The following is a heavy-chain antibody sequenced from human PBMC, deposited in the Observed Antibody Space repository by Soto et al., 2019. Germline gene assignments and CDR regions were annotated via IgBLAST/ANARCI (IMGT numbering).Heavy chain of an antibody. V-gene: IGHV1-8*01. D-gene: IGHD6-13*01. CDR2: MNPNSGNT. J-gene: IGHJ6*02. CDR1: GYTFTSYD. CDR3: ARRGYSSSWYYYYYYGMDV. Sequence: ASVKVSCKASGYTFTSYDISWVRQATGQGLGWMGWMNPNSGNTGYAQKFQGRVTMTRNTSISTAYMELSSLRSEDTAVYYCARRGYSSSWYYYYYYGMDVWGQGTTVTVSS.